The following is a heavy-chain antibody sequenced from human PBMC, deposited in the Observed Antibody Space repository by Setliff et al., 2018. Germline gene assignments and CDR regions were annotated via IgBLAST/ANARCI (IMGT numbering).Heavy chain of an antibody. V-gene: IGHV3-7*01. CDR3: ARTCSGSGCYAGLES. CDR2: IKQDGSEK. CDR1: GFTFSNYW. D-gene: IGHD2-15*01. J-gene: IGHJ4*02. Sequence: GGSLRLSCAASGFTFSNYWMSWVRQTPGKGLEWVAHIKQDGSEKYYVDSVKGRFTISRDNSKNTLYLQMNSLRPEDTAVYYCARTCSGSGCYAGLESWGQGTPVTVSS.